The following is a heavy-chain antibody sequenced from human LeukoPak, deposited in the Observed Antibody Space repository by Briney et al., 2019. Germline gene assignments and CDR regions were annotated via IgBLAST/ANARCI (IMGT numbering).Heavy chain of an antibody. CDR3: ARDRRDGYLDY. Sequence: GGSLRLSCAASGFTVSSNYMSWVRQAPGKGLEWVSVIYSGGSTYYADSVKGRFTISRDNSKNTLYLQMGSLRAGDMAVYYCARDRRDGYLDYWGQGTLVTVSS. CDR2: IYSGGST. D-gene: IGHD5-24*01. CDR1: GFTVSSNY. V-gene: IGHV3-66*01. J-gene: IGHJ4*02.